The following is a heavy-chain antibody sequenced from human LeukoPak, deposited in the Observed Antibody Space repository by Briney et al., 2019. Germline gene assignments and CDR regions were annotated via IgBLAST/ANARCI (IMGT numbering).Heavy chain of an antibody. CDR1: GFTFSSFG. CDR2: IRYDGSNI. D-gene: IGHD3-10*01. CDR3: AKDISAYGSGTSADY. Sequence: GGSLRLSCAASGFTFSSFGMHWVRQAPGKGLQWVAFIRYDGSNIYYADSVKGRFTISRDNSKNALYLQMSSLRAEDTAAYYCAKDISAYGSGTSADYWGQGTLVTVSS. J-gene: IGHJ4*02. V-gene: IGHV3-30*02.